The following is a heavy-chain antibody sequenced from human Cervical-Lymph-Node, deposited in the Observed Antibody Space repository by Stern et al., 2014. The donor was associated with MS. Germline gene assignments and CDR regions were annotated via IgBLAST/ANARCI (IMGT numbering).Heavy chain of an antibody. Sequence: VQLVESGAEVKKPGESLKISCKGSGYSFASNWIGWVRQLPGKGLEWMGIIYPDDSDTRSSPSFQGEVTISADKPISTVYLQWSSLKASDTAIYYCARQGSDYYFSWFDPWGQGTLVTVFS. CDR2: IYPDDSDT. D-gene: IGHD3-22*01. CDR3: ARQGSDYYFSWFDP. J-gene: IGHJ5*02. V-gene: IGHV5-51*01. CDR1: GYSFASNW.